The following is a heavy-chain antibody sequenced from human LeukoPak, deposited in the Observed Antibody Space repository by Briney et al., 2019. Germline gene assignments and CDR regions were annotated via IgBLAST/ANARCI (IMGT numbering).Heavy chain of an antibody. D-gene: IGHD4-23*01. CDR2: MNPNGGNT. CDR1: GYTFTSYG. Sequence: ASVKVSCKASGYTFTSYGINWLRQATGQGLEWKGWMNPNGGNTGYAQKFQGRVTMTRNTSISTAYMELSSLRSEDTAVYYCAREYGGKTDYWGEGTLVTVSS. CDR3: AREYGGKTDY. J-gene: IGHJ4*02. V-gene: IGHV1-8*02.